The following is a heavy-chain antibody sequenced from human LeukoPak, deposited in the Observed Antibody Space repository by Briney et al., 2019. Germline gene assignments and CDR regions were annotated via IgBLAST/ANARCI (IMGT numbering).Heavy chain of an antibody. V-gene: IGHV3-21*01. CDR2: ISSSSYI. D-gene: IGHD2-15*01. CDR1: GFTFSSYS. J-gene: IGHJ5*02. Sequence: GGSLRLSCAASGFTFSSYSMNWVRQAPGKGLEWVSSISSSSYIYYADSVKGRFTISRDNAKNSLYLQMNSLRAEDTAVYYCASSGYCSGGSCPWGQGTLVTVSS. CDR3: ASSGYCSGGSCP.